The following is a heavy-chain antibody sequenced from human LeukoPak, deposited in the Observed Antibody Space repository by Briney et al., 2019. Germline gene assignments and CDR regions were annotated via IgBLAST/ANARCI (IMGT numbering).Heavy chain of an antibody. CDR1: GGSISSSSYY. J-gene: IGHJ6*03. D-gene: IGHD4-11*01. V-gene: IGHV4-39*01. CDR2: IYYSGST. CDR3: AAYSNPYYYVYIDV. Sequence: SSETLSLTCTVSGGSISSSSYYWGWIRQPPGKGLEWIGSIYYSGSTYYNPSLKSRVTISVDTSKNLFSLKVSSVTAADTAVYYRAAYSNPYYYVYIDVWGKGTTVTVSS.